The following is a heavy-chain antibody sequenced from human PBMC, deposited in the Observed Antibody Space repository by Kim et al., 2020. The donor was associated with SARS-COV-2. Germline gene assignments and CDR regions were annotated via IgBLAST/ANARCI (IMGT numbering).Heavy chain of an antibody. Sequence: GGSLRLSCAASGFTFSSYGMHWVRQAPGKGLEWVAVISYDGSNKYYADSVKGRFTISRDNSKNTLYLQMNSLRAEDTAVYYCAKDMYSGYDSGFDYWGQGTLVTVSS. J-gene: IGHJ4*02. CDR1: GFTFSSYG. CDR3: AKDMYSGYDSGFDY. CDR2: ISYDGSNK. V-gene: IGHV3-30*18. D-gene: IGHD5-12*01.